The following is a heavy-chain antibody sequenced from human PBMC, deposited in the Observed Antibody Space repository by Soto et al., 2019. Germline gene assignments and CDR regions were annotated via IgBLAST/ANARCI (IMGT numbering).Heavy chain of an antibody. CDR3: AKVSEWFTTKFAY. D-gene: IGHD3-3*01. CDR1: GFTFSSYA. V-gene: IGHV3-23*01. Sequence: EVQLLESGGGLVQPGGSLRLSCAAPGFTFSSYAMSWVRQAPGKGLEWVSAISGSGGSTYYADSVKGRFTISRDNSKNTLYRQMNSLRAEDTAVYYCAKVSEWFTTKFAYWGQGTLVTVSS. CDR2: ISGSGGST. J-gene: IGHJ4*02.